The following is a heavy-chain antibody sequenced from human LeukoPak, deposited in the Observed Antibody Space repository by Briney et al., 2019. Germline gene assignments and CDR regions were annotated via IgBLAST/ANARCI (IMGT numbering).Heavy chain of an antibody. V-gene: IGHV3-74*01. Sequence: GGSLRLSCAASGLAFSAYKMHWVRQAPRKGLVWVSRISTEGYTTDYADFVQGRFTASRDNTKNTWSLEMNSLRAEDTAVYYCVVGGSPGYWGQGTLVTVSS. J-gene: IGHJ4*02. CDR2: ISTEGYTT. D-gene: IGHD2-15*01. CDR1: GLAFSAYK. CDR3: VVGGSPGY.